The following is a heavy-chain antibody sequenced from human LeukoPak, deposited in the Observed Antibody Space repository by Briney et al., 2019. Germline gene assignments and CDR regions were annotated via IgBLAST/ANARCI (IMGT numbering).Heavy chain of an antibody. D-gene: IGHD4-17*01. Sequence: SETLSLTCTVSGGSISSYFWTWIRQPPGKGLEWIGYIYYSGSSNYSPSLKSRVTMSVDSSKNQFSLKLTSMTPADTAVYYCAAGQTTVTTSYYYYYGMDVWGQGTTVTVSS. CDR3: AAGQTTVTTSYYYYYGMDV. V-gene: IGHV4-59*01. CDR1: GGSISSYF. CDR2: IYYSGSS. J-gene: IGHJ6*02.